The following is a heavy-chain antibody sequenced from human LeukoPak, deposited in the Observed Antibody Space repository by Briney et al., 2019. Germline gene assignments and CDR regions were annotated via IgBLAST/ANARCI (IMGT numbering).Heavy chain of an antibody. CDR2: ITDSGGTT. CDR1: GFTFSSYA. Sequence: GGSLRLSCAASGFTFSSYAMSWVRQAPGKGLEWVSTITDSGGTTFYADSVRGRFTISRDNLKNTVYLQMNSLRAEDTAAYYCAKLWRGSHPRYFDHWGQGTLVTVSS. CDR3: AKLWRGSHPRYFDH. D-gene: IGHD1-26*01. J-gene: IGHJ4*02. V-gene: IGHV3-23*01.